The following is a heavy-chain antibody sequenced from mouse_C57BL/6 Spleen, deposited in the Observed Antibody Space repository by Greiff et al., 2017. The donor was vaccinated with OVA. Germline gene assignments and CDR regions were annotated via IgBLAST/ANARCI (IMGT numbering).Heavy chain of an antibody. D-gene: IGHD2-1*01. CDR1: GYAFSSSW. J-gene: IGHJ2*01. CDR2: IYPGDGDT. V-gene: IGHV1-82*01. Sequence: QVQLQQSGPELVKPGASVKISCKASGYAFSSSWMNWVKQRPGKGLEWIGRIYPGDGDTNYNGKFKGKATLTAEKSSSTAYMQLSSLTSEDSAVYFCAREDYGNKAFDYWGQGTTLTVSS. CDR3: AREDYGNKAFDY.